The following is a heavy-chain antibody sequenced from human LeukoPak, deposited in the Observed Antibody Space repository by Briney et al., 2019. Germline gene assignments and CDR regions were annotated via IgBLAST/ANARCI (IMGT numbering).Heavy chain of an antibody. CDR3: AKDSRFEQQRPGDY. V-gene: IGHV3-43*02. J-gene: IGHJ4*02. CDR1: GFTFDDYA. CDR2: ISGDGGST. Sequence: QPGGSLRLSCAASGFTFDDYAMHWVRQAPRKGLEWVSLISGDGGSTYYADSVKGRFTISRDKSKNSLYLQMNSLRTEDTALYYCAKDSRFEQQRPGDYWGQGTLVTVSS. D-gene: IGHD6-13*01.